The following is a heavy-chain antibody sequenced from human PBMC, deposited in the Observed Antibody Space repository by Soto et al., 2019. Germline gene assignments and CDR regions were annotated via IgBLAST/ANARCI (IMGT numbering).Heavy chain of an antibody. CDR1: GFSLTPYW. V-gene: IGHV3-7*03. J-gene: IGHJ5*02. CDR2: INEDGSKR. CDR3: ARERWGETTVPHNWFDP. Sequence: PGGSLRLSCLASGFSLTPYWMSWVRQTPGKGLEWVAKINEDGSKRDYMESVEGRFTISRDNAKNQFSLKLSSVTAADTAVYYCARERWGETTVPHNWFDPWGQGTLVTVSS. D-gene: IGHD4-17*01.